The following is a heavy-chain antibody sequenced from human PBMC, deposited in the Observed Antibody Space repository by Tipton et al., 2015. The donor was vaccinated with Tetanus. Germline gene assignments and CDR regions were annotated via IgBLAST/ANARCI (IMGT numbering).Heavy chain of an antibody. V-gene: IGHV3-11*06. Sequence: CAASGFTFSDYYMSWIRQAPGKGLEWVSYISSSSSYTNYADSVKGRFTISRDNAKNSLYLQMNSLRAEDTAVYYCARGLGATKKRYYYYYGMDVWGQGTTVTVSS. J-gene: IGHJ6*02. CDR3: ARGLGATKKRYYYYYGMDV. CDR1: GFTFSDYY. D-gene: IGHD5-12*01. CDR2: ISSSSSYT.